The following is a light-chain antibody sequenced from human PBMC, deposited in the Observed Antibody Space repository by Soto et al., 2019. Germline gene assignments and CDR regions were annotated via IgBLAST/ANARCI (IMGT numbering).Light chain of an antibody. CDR1: SSNIGSNY. Sequence: QSVLTQPPSASGTPGQRVTISWSGSSSNIGSNYVYWYQQLPGTAPKLLIYRNNQRPSGVPDRFSGSKSGTSASLAISGLRSEDEADYYCAAWDDSLSGPHYVFGTGTKVTVL. V-gene: IGLV1-47*01. CDR3: AAWDDSLSGPHYV. J-gene: IGLJ1*01. CDR2: RNN.